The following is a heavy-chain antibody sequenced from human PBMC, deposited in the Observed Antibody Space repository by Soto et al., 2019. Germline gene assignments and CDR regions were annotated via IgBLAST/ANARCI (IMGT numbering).Heavy chain of an antibody. CDR3: ARNYDFWSGYYRLGAGVVGYYYYGMDV. CDR2: MNPNSGNT. Sequence: ASVKVSCKASGYTFTSYEINWVRQATGQGLEWMGWMNPNSGNTGYAQKFQGRVTMTRNTSISTAYMELSSLRSEDTAVYYCARNYDFWSGYYRLGAGVVGYYYYGMDVWGQGTTVTVSS. D-gene: IGHD3-3*01. CDR1: GYTFTSYE. V-gene: IGHV1-8*01. J-gene: IGHJ6*02.